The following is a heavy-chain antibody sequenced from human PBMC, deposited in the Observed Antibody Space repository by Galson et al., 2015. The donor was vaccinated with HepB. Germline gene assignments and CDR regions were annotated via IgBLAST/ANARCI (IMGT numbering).Heavy chain of an antibody. CDR3: ARGQTESTFLEWLPIGWFDP. Sequence: LTCTVSGGSISSHYWSWLRQPPGKGLEWIGYIHYNGNTNYNVSLRSRVTMSLDKSKNQVSLRLRDVTTADTAVYFCARGQTESTFLEWLPIGWFDPWGQGTRVTVSS. CDR1: GGSISSHY. J-gene: IGHJ5*02. D-gene: IGHD3-3*02. CDR2: IHYNGNT. V-gene: IGHV4-59*11.